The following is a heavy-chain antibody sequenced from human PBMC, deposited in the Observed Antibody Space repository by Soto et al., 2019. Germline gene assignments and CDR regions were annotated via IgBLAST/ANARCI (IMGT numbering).Heavy chain of an antibody. CDR3: AKSLGTNYDFWSGYFPFDY. CDR2: ISGSGGST. D-gene: IGHD3-3*01. J-gene: IGHJ4*02. V-gene: IGHV3-23*01. Sequence: EVQLLESGGGLVQPGGSLRLSCAASGFTFSSYAMSWVRQAPGKGLEWVSAISGSGGSTYYADSVKGRFTISRDNSKNTLYLQMNSLRAEDTAVYYCAKSLGTNYDFWSGYFPFDYWGQGTLVTVSS. CDR1: GFTFSSYA.